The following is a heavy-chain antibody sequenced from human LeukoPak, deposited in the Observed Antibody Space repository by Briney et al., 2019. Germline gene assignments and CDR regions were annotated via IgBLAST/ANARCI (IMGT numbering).Heavy chain of an antibody. CDR3: ARDGSLAY. J-gene: IGHJ4*02. D-gene: IGHD5-12*01. V-gene: IGHV1-2*02. CDR1: GYTFTDYY. Sequence: ASAKLSCEASGYTFTDYYIHWVRQAPGKGLEWMGCINSKSGATNYAQKFQGRVTMTRDTSISTAYMELTRLGSDDTAVYYCARDGSLAYWGQGTLVTVSS. CDR2: INSKSGAT.